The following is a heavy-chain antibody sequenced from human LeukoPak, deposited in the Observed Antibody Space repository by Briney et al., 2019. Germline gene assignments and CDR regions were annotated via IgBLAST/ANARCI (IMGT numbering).Heavy chain of an antibody. V-gene: IGHV3-23*01. CDR3: ARNSGYYDILTGYQPPYYFDY. CDR2: ITSGGST. D-gene: IGHD3-9*01. CDR1: GFTFSSYA. Sequence: GESLRLSCAASGFTFSSYAMSWVRQAPGKGLEWVSGITSGGSTYYADSVKGRFTISRDNSKNTLYLQMNSLRAEDTAVYYCARNSGYYDILTGYQPPYYFDYWGQGTLVTVSS. J-gene: IGHJ4*02.